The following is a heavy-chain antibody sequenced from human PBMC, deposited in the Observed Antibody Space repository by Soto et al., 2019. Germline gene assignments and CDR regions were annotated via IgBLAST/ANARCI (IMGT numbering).Heavy chain of an antibody. D-gene: IGHD3-10*01. V-gene: IGHV3-21*01. CDR3: ARAPMDVSDSDYYEYLDV. Sequence: GGSPRLSCAASRFTFSSSSMNWVRQAPGKGLEWVSSISSSSSYIYYADSVKGRFTISRDNAKNSLYLQMNNLRAEDTAVYYCARAPMDVSDSDYYEYLDVCRKGATLTVS. CDR2: ISSSSSYI. J-gene: IGHJ6*03. CDR1: RFTFSSSS.